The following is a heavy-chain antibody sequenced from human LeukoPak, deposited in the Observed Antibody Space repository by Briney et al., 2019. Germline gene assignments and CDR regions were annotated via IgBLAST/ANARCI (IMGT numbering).Heavy chain of an antibody. CDR2: INHSGST. CDR3: ARSPYMDV. CDR1: GGPFSAYY. Sequence: SETLSLTCAVYGGPFSAYYWSWIRQPPGKGLEWIGEINHSGSTNYNPSFRSRVTISVDTSKNQFSLNLNSVTAADTAVYYCARSPYMDVWGKGTTVTVSS. V-gene: IGHV4-34*01. J-gene: IGHJ6*03.